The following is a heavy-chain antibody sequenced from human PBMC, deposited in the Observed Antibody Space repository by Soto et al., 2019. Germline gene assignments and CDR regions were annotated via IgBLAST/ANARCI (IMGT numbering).Heavy chain of an antibody. CDR1: GGSIRSGDW. D-gene: IGHD3-22*01. CDR3: ARQRGYYVDY. J-gene: IGHJ4*02. V-gene: IGHV4-4*02. CDR2: IYHSGTT. Sequence: QVQLQESGPGLVEPSGTLSLTCAVSGGSIRSGDWWSWVRHPPGKGLEWIGEIYHSGTTNYNPSLKSRVTISVDKSTNQFSLKLTSVTAADTVVYYCARQRGYYVDYWGQGTLVTVSS.